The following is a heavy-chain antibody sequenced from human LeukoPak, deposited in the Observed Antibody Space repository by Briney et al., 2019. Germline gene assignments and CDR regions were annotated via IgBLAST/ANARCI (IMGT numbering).Heavy chain of an antibody. J-gene: IGHJ5*02. Sequence: ASVKVSCKASGYTFTGYYIHWVRQAPGQGLEWMGIINPSGGSTSYAQKFQGRVTMTRDTSTSTVYMELSSLRSEDTAVYYCARCPYDFWSGYQAYNWFDPWGQGTLVTVSS. CDR2: INPSGGST. D-gene: IGHD3-3*01. CDR1: GYTFTGYY. CDR3: ARCPYDFWSGYQAYNWFDP. V-gene: IGHV1-46*01.